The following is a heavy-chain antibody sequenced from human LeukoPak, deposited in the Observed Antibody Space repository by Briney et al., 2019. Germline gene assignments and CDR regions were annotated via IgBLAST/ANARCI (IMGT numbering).Heavy chain of an antibody. D-gene: IGHD2-8*01. V-gene: IGHV4-39*01. CDR3: ARMVLHGVNYYYYMDV. J-gene: IGHJ6*03. Sequence: SETLSLTCTVSGGSISSSSYYWGWIRQPPGKGLEWIGGIYYSGSTYYNPSLKSRVAISVDTSKNQFSLKLSSVTAADTAVYYCARMVLHGVNYYYYMDVWGKGTTVTVSS. CDR1: GGSISSSSYY. CDR2: IYYSGST.